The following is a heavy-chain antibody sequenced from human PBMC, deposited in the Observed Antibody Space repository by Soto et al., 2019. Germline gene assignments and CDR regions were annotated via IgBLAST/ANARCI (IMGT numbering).Heavy chain of an antibody. CDR2: IYYSGST. CDR1: GGSISSYY. CDR3: ARTPYGDSTEGYYYYMDV. J-gene: IGHJ6*03. Sequence: SETLSLTCTVSGGSISSYYWSWIRQPPGKGLEWIGYIYYSGSTNYNPSLKSRVTISVDTSKNQFSLKLSSVTAADTAVYYCARTPYGDSTEGYYYYMDVWGKGTTVTVSS. V-gene: IGHV4-59*08. D-gene: IGHD4-17*01.